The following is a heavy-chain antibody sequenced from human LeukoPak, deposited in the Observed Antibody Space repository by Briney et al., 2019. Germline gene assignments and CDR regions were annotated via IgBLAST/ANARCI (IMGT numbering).Heavy chain of an antibody. CDR1: GFTVSSNY. D-gene: IGHD2-21*02. J-gene: IGHJ3*02. CDR3: ARLGRYCGGDCSRAFDI. V-gene: IGHV3-53*01. CDR2: IYSGGST. Sequence: GGSLRLSCAASGFTVSSNYMSWVRQAPGKGLEWVSVIYSGGSTYYADSVKGRFTISRDNTKNTLYLQMNSLRAEDTAVYYCARLGRYCGGDCSRAFDIWGQGTMVTVSS.